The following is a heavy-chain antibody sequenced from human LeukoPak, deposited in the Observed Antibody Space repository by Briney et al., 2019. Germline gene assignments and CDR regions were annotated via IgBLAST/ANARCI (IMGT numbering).Heavy chain of an antibody. D-gene: IGHD3-10*01. CDR3: ARDNTLWFGEFDY. V-gene: IGHV1-18*04. CDR2: ISAYNGNT. CDR1: GYTFTSYG. J-gene: IGHJ4*02. Sequence: SVTVSSKASGYTFTSYGIIWVRQAPGQGLEWMGWISAYNGNTNYAQKLQGRVTMTTDTSTSTAYMELRSLRSDDTAVYYCARDNTLWFGEFDYWGQGTLVTVSS.